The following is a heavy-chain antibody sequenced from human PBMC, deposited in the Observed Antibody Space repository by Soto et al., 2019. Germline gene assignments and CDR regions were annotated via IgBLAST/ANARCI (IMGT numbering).Heavy chain of an antibody. CDR1: GFTFSHYP. CDR3: VRDGGDSGYDSSAGERYYYGMDV. D-gene: IGHD5-12*01. CDR2: ISFDGSNN. J-gene: IGHJ6*02. V-gene: IGHV3-30-3*01. Sequence: QVQLVESGGGVVQPGRSLRLSCAASGFTFSHYPMYWVRQAPGKGLEWVALISFDGSNNFYADSVRGRFTISRDNSKNILYLQMNSLRPEDTAVYYCVRDGGDSGYDSSAGERYYYGMDVWGQGTAVNVSS.